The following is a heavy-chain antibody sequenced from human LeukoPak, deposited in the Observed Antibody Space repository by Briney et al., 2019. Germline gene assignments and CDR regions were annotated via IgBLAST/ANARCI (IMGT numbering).Heavy chain of an antibody. V-gene: IGHV3-7*01. Sequence: GGSLRLSCAASGFTFSSYWMSWVRQAPGKGLEWVANIKQDGSEKYYVDSVKGRFTISRDNAKNSLYLQMNSLRAEDTAVYYCARDEGLTYYDFWSGYYPYNWFDPWGQGTLVTVSS. CDR3: ARDEGLTYYDFWSGYYPYNWFDP. J-gene: IGHJ5*02. CDR1: GFTFSSYW. CDR2: IKQDGSEK. D-gene: IGHD3-3*01.